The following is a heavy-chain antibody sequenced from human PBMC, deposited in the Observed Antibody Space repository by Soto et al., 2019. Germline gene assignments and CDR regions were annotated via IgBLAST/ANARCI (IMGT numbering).Heavy chain of an antibody. D-gene: IGHD6-19*01. CDR1: GYSFTSYW. V-gene: IGHV5-51*01. CDR3: ARQKIAVAGHYYYYYGMDV. Sequence: GESLKISCKGSGYSFTSYWIGWVRQMPGKGLEWMGIIYPGDSDTRYSPSFQGQVTISADKSISTAYLQWSSLKASDTAMYYCARQKIAVAGHYYYYYGMDVWGQGTTVTVSS. J-gene: IGHJ6*02. CDR2: IYPGDSDT.